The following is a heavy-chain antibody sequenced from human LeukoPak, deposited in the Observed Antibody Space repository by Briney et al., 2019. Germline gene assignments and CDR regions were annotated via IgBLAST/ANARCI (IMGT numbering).Heavy chain of an antibody. D-gene: IGHD5-18*01. Sequence: PSETLSLTCTVSGGSISSGGYYWSWTRQHPGKGLGWIVYIYYSGSIYYKPSLKSRVTISVDTSKNQFLLKLSSVTAADTDVYCWARDRDTGMAPGGFDIWGQGTMVTVSS. J-gene: IGHJ3*02. V-gene: IGHV4-31*03. CDR2: IYYSGSI. CDR3: ARDRDTGMAPGGFDI. CDR1: GGSISSGGYY.